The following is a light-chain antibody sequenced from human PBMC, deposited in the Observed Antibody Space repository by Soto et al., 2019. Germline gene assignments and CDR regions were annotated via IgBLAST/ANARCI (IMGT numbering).Light chain of an antibody. CDR1: QSLLHANGYNY. Sequence: DIVLTQSPLSLPVTPGEPASISCRSNQSLLHANGYNYLDWYLQKPGQTPQLLIYLGSTRASGVPDRFSGSGSGTDFTLKITRVEAEDVGFYYCLQALQAASFGPGTIVDIK. V-gene: IGKV2-28*01. CDR3: LQALQAAS. CDR2: LGS. J-gene: IGKJ3*01.